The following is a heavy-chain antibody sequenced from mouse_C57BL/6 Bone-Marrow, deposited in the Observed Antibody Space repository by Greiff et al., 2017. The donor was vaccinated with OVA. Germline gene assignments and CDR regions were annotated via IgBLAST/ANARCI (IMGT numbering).Heavy chain of an antibody. CDR1: GYTFTDYE. CDR3: TQISIYYYGSSYYFDY. Sequence: QVQLKESGAELVRPGASVTLSCKASGYTFTDYEMHWVKQTPVHGLEWIGAIDPETGGTAYNQKFKGKAILTAEKSSSTAYMELRSLTSEDSAVYYCTQISIYYYGSSYYFDYWGQGTTLTVSS. J-gene: IGHJ2*01. D-gene: IGHD1-1*01. CDR2: IDPETGGT. V-gene: IGHV1-15*01.